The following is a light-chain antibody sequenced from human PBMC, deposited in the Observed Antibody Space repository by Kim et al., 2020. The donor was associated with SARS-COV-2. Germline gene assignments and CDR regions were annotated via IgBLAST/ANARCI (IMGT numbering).Light chain of an antibody. Sequence: SSELPQDPAVSVALGQTVRITCQGDSLRRYYASWYQQKPGQAPVLVIYGKNNRPSGIPDRFSGSSSGNTASLTITGAQAEDEADYYCKSRDSSGNYLMFGGGTQLTVL. CDR2: GKN. V-gene: IGLV3-19*01. CDR1: SLRRYY. J-gene: IGLJ3*02. CDR3: KSRDSSGNYLM.